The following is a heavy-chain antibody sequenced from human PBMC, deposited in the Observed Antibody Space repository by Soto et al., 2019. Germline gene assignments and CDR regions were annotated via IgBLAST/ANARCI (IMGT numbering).Heavy chain of an antibody. Sequence: PGGSLRLSCAASGFTVRSNYISWVRQAPGKGLERVSVMYIGGSTYYADSVKGRFTISRDNSKNTLYLQMNSLRAEDTAVYYCARDLGGYYYYGMDVWGQGTTVTVYS. J-gene: IGHJ6*02. CDR2: MYIGGST. V-gene: IGHV3-53*01. D-gene: IGHD2-15*01. CDR3: ARDLGGYYYYGMDV. CDR1: GFTVRSNY.